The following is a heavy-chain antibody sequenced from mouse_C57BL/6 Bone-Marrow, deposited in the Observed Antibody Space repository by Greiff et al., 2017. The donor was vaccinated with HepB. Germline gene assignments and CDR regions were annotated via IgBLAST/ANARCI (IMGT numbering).Heavy chain of an antibody. D-gene: IGHD1-1*01. CDR2: INYDGSST. V-gene: IGHV5-16*01. J-gene: IGHJ1*03. CDR3: AREIHYYGSSGVWYFDV. CDR1: GFTFSDYY. Sequence: EVQLVESEGGLVQPGSSMKLSCTASGFTFSDYYMAWVRQVPEKGLEWVANINYDGSSTYYLDSLKSRFIISRDNAKNILYLQMSSLKSEDTATYYCAREIHYYGSSGVWYFDVWGTGTTVTVSS.